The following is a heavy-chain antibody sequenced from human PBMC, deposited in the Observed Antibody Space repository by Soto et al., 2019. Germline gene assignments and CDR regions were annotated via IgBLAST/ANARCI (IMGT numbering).Heavy chain of an antibody. V-gene: IGHV3-11*01. D-gene: IGHD6-13*01. J-gene: IGHJ4*02. CDR3: ARSWFPTPYFDY. CDR1: GFTFSDYY. Sequence: GGSLRLSCAASGFTFSDYYMSWIRQAPGKVLEWVSYISSSGSTIYYADSVKGRFTISRDNAKNSLYLQMNSLRAEDTAVYYCARSWFPTPYFDYWGQGTLVTVSS. CDR2: ISSSGSTI.